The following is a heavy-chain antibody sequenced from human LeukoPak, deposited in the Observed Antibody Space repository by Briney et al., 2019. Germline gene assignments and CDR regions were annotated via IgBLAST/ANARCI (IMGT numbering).Heavy chain of an antibody. CDR3: ARGGGYYDFWSGYPQPYYFDY. V-gene: IGHV4-59*01. J-gene: IGHJ4*02. D-gene: IGHD3-3*01. Sequence: SETLSLTCTVSGGSISSYYWSWIRQPPGKGQEWIGYIYYSGSTNYNPSLKSRVTISVDTSKNQFSLKLSSVTAADTAVYYCARGGGYYDFWSGYPQPYYFDYWGQGTLVTVSS. CDR2: IYYSGST. CDR1: GGSISSYY.